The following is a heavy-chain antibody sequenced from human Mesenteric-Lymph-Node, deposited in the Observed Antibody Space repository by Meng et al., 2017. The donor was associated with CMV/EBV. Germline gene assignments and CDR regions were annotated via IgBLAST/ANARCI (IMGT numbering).Heavy chain of an antibody. J-gene: IGHJ6*02. D-gene: IGHD3-22*01. V-gene: IGHV4-34*01. CDR2: INHSGST. Sequence: SQTLSLTCAVYGGSFSGYYWSWIRQPPGKGLEWIGEINHSGSTNYNPSLKSRVTISVDTSKNQFSLKLSSVTAADTAVYYCASSLPTGYYYDSYGMDVWGQGTTVTVSS. CDR3: ASSLPTGYYYDSYGMDV. CDR1: GGSFSGYY.